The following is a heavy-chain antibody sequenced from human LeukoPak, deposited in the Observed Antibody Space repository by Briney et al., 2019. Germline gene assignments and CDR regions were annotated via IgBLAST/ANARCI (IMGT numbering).Heavy chain of an antibody. V-gene: IGHV4-59*08. J-gene: IGHJ6*02. CDR1: GGSISGYY. D-gene: IGHD3-10*01. CDR3: ARHDSYALGSHPLDV. Sequence: SETLSLTCTVSGGSISGYYWSWIRLPPGRGLEWIAYIHYSGTTNYNPSLRSRVTISVDTSKNQFSLKVNSVTATDTAVYFCARHDSYALGSHPLDVWGQGTTVIVSS. CDR2: IHYSGTT.